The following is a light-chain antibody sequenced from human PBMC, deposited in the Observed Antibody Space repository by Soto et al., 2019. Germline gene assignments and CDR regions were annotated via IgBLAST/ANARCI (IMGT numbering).Light chain of an antibody. V-gene: IGLV2-8*01. CDR1: SSDVGGYNY. J-gene: IGLJ2*01. Sequence: QSALTQPPSASGSPGQSVTISCTGTSSDVGGYNYVSWYQQHPGKAPKLMIYEVSKRPSGVPDRFSGSKSGNTASLTVSGLHAEDEAYYYCRSYAGSNHVVFGGGTKLTVL. CDR2: EVS. CDR3: RSYAGSNHVV.